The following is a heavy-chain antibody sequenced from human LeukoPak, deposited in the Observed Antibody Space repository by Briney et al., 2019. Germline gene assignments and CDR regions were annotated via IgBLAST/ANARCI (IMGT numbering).Heavy chain of an antibody. CDR3: AKAYGPEVY. CDR2: ISGSGGST. J-gene: IGHJ4*02. Sequence: ETLSLTCTVSGDSISTYYWSWVRQAPGKGLEWVSAISGSGGSTYYADSVKGRFTISRDNSKNTLYLQMNSLRAEDTAVYYCAKAYGPEVYWGQGTLVTVSS. D-gene: IGHD3-10*01. CDR1: GDSISTYY. V-gene: IGHV3-23*01.